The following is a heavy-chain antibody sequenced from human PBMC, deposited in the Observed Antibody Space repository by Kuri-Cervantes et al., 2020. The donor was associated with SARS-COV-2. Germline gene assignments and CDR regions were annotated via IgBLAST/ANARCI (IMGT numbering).Heavy chain of an antibody. J-gene: IGHJ4*02. CDR2: VRGKANNYAT. Sequence: GESLKISCAASGFTVSSNYMSWVRQAPGKGLEWVGRVRGKANNYATAYAASVKGRFTISRDDLKNMAYLQMNSLRTEDTAVYYCTTLIDYWGQGALVTVSS. CDR3: TTLIDY. CDR1: GFTVSSNY. V-gene: IGHV3-73*01.